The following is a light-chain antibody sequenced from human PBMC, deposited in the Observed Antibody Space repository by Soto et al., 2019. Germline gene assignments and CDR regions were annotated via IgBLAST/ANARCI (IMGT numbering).Light chain of an antibody. CDR3: QQRNSWPLT. V-gene: IGKV3-11*01. CDR1: QSVGTY. J-gene: IGKJ5*01. Sequence: EVVLTQSPATLSLSPGERATLSCRASQSVGTYLVWYQQRYGQPPSLLIYDASNRATDVPVRFSGSGSGTDFTLTISRLEPEDVAVYYCQQRNSWPLTFGQGTRLEIK. CDR2: DAS.